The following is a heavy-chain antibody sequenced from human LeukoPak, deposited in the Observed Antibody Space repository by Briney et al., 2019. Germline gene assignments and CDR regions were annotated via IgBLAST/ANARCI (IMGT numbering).Heavy chain of an antibody. D-gene: IGHD6-19*01. CDR3: TGQYSSGWCYFDY. V-gene: IGHV3-73*01. CDR2: IRSKANSYPT. Sequence: GGSLRLSCAASGFTFSGSAMHWVRQASGKGLEWVGRIRSKANSYPTAYAASVKGRFTISRDDSKNTAYLQMNSLKTEDTAVYYCTGQYSSGWCYFDYWGQGTLVTVSS. CDR1: GFTFSGSA. J-gene: IGHJ4*02.